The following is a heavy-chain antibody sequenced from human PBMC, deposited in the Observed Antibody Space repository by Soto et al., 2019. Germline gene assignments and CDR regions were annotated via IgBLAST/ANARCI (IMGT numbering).Heavy chain of an antibody. CDR2: IYYSGST. J-gene: IGHJ4*02. CDR1: GGSISSSSYY. V-gene: IGHV4-39*01. CDR3: ARSHPVLRFLEWLLGGFDY. D-gene: IGHD3-3*01. Sequence: QLQLQESGPGLVKPSETLSLTCTVSGGSISSSSYYWGWIRQPPGKGLEWIGSIYYSGSTYYNPSLKRPVTISVDTSKNQFSLKLSSVTAADTAVYYCARSHPVLRFLEWLLGGFDYWGQGTLVTVSS.